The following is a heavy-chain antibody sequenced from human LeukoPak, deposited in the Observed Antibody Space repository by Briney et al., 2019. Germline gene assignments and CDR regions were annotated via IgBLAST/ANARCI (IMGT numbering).Heavy chain of an antibody. D-gene: IGHD3-10*01. CDR3: AREQDYYGSGTPFDY. CDR1: GFTFSSYG. J-gene: IGHJ4*02. CDR2: ISGSGGST. V-gene: IGHV3-23*01. Sequence: GGSLRLSCAASGFTFSSYGMSWVRQAPGKGLEWVSAISGSGGSTYYADSVKGRFTISRDNSTNTLYLQMNSLRAEDTAVYYCAREQDYYGSGTPFDYWGQGTLVTVSP.